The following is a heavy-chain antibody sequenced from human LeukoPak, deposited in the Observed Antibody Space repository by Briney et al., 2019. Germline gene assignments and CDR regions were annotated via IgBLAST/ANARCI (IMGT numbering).Heavy chain of an antibody. CDR1: GFTFSSYW. CDR3: ARGYSGYELYYYGMDV. D-gene: IGHD5-12*01. V-gene: IGHV3-74*01. Sequence: GGSPRLSCAASGFTFSSYWMHWVRQAPGKGLVWVSRINSDGSSTSYADSVKGRFTISRDNAKNTLYLQMNSLRAEDTAVYYCARGYSGYELYYYGMDVWGQGTTVTVSS. CDR2: INSDGSST. J-gene: IGHJ6*02.